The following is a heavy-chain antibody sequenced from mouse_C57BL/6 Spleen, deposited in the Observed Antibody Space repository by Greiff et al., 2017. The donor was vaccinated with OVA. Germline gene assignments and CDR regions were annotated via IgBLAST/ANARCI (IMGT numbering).Heavy chain of an antibody. J-gene: IGHJ3*01. CDR1: GYAFSSSW. CDR2: IYPGDGDT. Sequence: VQLQQSGPELVKPGASVKISCKASGYAFSSSWMNWVKQRPGKGLEWIGRIYPGDGDTNYNGKFKGKATLTADKSSSTAYMQLSSLTSEDSAVYFCARYYYYDYEGFAYWGQGTLVTVSA. V-gene: IGHV1-82*01. D-gene: IGHD2-4*01. CDR3: ARYYYYDYEGFAY.